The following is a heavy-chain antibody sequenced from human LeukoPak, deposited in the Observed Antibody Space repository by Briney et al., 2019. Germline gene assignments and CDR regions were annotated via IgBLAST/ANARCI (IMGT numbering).Heavy chain of an antibody. Sequence: ASVKVSCKASGYAFTGYYMHWVRQAPGQGLEWMGWINPNSGGTNYAQKFQGRVTMTRDTPISTAYMELNRLRSDDTAVYYCARDGNSVHGFDYWGQDTLVTVSS. CDR1: GYAFTGYY. CDR2: INPNSGGT. J-gene: IGHJ4*02. V-gene: IGHV1-2*02. CDR3: ARDGNSVHGFDY. D-gene: IGHD4-23*01.